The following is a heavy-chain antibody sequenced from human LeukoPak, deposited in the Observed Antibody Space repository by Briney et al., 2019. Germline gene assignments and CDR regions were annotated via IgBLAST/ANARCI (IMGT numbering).Heavy chain of an antibody. V-gene: IGHV3-7*01. CDR3: ARARARYFDWFLGY. CDR1: GFTFSSYW. Sequence: GGSLRLSCAASGFTFSSYWMSWVRQAPGKGLEWVANIKQDGSEKYYVDSVKGRFTISRDNAKNSLYLQMNSLRAEDTAVYYCARARARYFDWFLGYWGQGTLVTVSS. J-gene: IGHJ4*02. D-gene: IGHD3-9*01. CDR2: IKQDGSEK.